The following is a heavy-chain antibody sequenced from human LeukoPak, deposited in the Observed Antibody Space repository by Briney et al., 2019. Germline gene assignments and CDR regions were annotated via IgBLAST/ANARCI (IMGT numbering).Heavy chain of an antibody. Sequence: SETLSLTCTVSGGSISSYNYYWDWIRQPPGKGLEWIGSIYYSGSTYYNPSLKSRVTISVDTSKNQFSLKLSSVTAADTAVYYCGTTEHDSGDYWGQGTLVTVSS. V-gene: IGHV4-39*07. D-gene: IGHD6-25*01. J-gene: IGHJ4*02. CDR2: IYYSGST. CDR3: GTTEHDSGDY. CDR1: GGSISSYNYY.